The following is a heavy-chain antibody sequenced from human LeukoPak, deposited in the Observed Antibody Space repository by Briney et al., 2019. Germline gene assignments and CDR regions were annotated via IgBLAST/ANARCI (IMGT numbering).Heavy chain of an antibody. D-gene: IGHD5-18*01. Sequence: GGSLRLSCEVSGFTFNNYAMTWVRQAPGKGLEWVSSISNGAGRIYYAESVKGRFSISRDTSKDTLFLYMDSLRAEDTATYYCARNERRGNSNSLGFWGQGTLVTVSS. V-gene: IGHV3-23*01. CDR2: ISNGAGRI. J-gene: IGHJ4*02. CDR3: ARNERRGNSNSLGF. CDR1: GFTFNNYA.